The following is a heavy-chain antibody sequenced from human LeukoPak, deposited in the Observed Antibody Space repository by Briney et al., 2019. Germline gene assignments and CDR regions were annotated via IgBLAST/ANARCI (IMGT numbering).Heavy chain of an antibody. CDR1: GFTFSSYE. D-gene: IGHD4-23*01. CDR3: ARGYGGNLFDP. Sequence: GGSLRLSCAASGFTFSSYEMNWVRQAPGKGLVWVSRINSDGSSTSYADSVKGRFTISRDNAKNTLYLQMNSLRAEDTAVYYCARGYGGNLFDPWGQGTLVTVSS. J-gene: IGHJ5*02. CDR2: INSDGSST. V-gene: IGHV3-74*01.